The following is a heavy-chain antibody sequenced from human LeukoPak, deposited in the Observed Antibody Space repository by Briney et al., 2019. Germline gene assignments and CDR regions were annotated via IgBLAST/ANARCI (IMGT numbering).Heavy chain of an antibody. Sequence: SQTLSLTCVVSGDSVSSKNGAGNWIRQSPSRGLEWLGRTYYRSKWYNEYAESMEGRMTISQDTSKNQYSLHLNSVTPDDTAVYYCARDFGTTGWHTFDYWGQGTLVTVSS. CDR2: TYYRSKWYN. CDR3: ARDFGTTGWHTFDY. CDR1: GDSVSSKNGA. V-gene: IGHV6-1*01. D-gene: IGHD6-19*01. J-gene: IGHJ4*02.